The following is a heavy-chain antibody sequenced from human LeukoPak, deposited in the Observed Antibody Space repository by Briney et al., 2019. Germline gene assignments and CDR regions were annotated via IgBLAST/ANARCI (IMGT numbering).Heavy chain of an antibody. CDR3: ARCEMTTTPRFAS. CDR2: LNPNSGVP. J-gene: IGHJ4*02. V-gene: IGHV1-2*02. Sequence: GASVKDSCKASGYTFSGYHIHWVRPAPGRGLEWMAWLNPNSGVPNYAQNFQGRVTVTRDTSISTAYMELSSLRSDDTALYYCARCEMTTTPRFASWGQGTLVTVSS. D-gene: IGHD5-24*01. CDR1: GYTFSGYH.